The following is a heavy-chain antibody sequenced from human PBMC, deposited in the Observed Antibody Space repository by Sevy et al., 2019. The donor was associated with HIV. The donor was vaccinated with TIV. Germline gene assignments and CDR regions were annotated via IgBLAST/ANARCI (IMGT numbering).Heavy chain of an antibody. V-gene: IGHV3-7*01. D-gene: IGHD3-16*01. Sequence: GGSLRLSCAXSXFTFSSYWMSWVRQAPGKGLEWVANIKQDGSEKYYVDSVKGRFTISRDNAKNSLYLQMNSLRAEDTAVYYCARDWGSVHWGQGTLVTVSS. CDR1: XFTFSSYW. J-gene: IGHJ4*02. CDR2: IKQDGSEK. CDR3: ARDWGSVH.